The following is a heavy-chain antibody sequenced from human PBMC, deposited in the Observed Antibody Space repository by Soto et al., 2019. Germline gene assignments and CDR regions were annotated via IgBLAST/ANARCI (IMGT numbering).Heavy chain of an antibody. J-gene: IGHJ6*02. V-gene: IGHV1-69*13. CDR2: IIPIFGTA. Sequence: ASVKVSCKASGGTFSSYAISWVRQAPGQGLEWMGGIIPIFGTANYAQKFQGRVTITADESTSTAYMELSSLRSEDTAVYYCARAVYSSSSGGYYYYYYGMDVWGQGTTVTVSS. D-gene: IGHD6-6*01. CDR1: GGTFSSYA. CDR3: ARAVYSSSSGGYYYYYYGMDV.